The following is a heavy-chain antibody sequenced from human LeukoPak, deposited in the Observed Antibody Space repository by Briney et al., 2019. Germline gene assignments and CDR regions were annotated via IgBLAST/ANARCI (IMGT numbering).Heavy chain of an antibody. V-gene: IGHV1-18*01. D-gene: IGHD1-1*01. CDR2: ISANNGDT. CDR3: ARESHETREDY. J-gene: IGHJ4*02. CDR1: GYTFTSYG. Sequence: GASVKVSCKASGYTFTSYGISWVRQAPGQGLERMGWISANNGDTDYPPKLQDRVTMTTDTYTSTAYMELMSLRSDDTAMYYCARESHETREDYWGQGTLVTVSS.